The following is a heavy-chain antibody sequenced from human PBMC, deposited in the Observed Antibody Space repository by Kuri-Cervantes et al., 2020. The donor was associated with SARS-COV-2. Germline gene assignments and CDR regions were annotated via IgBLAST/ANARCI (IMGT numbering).Heavy chain of an antibody. V-gene: IGHV4-38-2*01. CDR2: IYHSGST. J-gene: IGHJ6*02. CDR3: ARVRKQQLVGHYGMDV. CDR1: GYSISSGYY. D-gene: IGHD6-13*01. Sequence: SQTLSLTCAVSGYSISSGYYWGWIRQPPGKGLEWIGSIYHSGSTYYNPSLKSRVTISVDTSKNQFSLKLSSVTAADTAVYHCARVRKQQLVGHYGMDVWGQGTTVTVSS.